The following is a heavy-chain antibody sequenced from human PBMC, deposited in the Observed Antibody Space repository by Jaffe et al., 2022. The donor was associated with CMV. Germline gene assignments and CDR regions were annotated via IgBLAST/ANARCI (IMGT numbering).Heavy chain of an antibody. J-gene: IGHJ6*02. D-gene: IGHD3-10*01. CDR3: AKDIGYAGITMVRGLSNGMDV. CDR2: ISWDGGST. V-gene: IGHV3-43*01. Sequence: EVQLVESGGVVVQPGGSLRLSCAASGFTFDDYTMHWVRQAPGKGLEWVSLISWDGGSTYYADSVKGRFTISRDNSKNSLYLQMNSLRTEDTALYYCAKDIGYAGITMVRGLSNGMDVWGQGTTVTVSS. CDR1: GFTFDDYT.